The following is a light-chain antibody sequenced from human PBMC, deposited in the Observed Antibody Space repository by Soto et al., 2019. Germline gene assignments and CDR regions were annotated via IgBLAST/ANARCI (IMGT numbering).Light chain of an antibody. CDR1: SSDVGDYNY. CDR3: SSYTSTSTVV. Sequence: QSVLTQPASVSGSPGQSITISCTGTSSDVGDYNYVSWYQQHPDKAPKLMIYEVSNRPSGVSNRFSGSKSGNTASLTISGLQADDEADYYCSSYTSTSTVVFGGGTKVTVL. CDR2: EVS. J-gene: IGLJ2*01. V-gene: IGLV2-14*01.